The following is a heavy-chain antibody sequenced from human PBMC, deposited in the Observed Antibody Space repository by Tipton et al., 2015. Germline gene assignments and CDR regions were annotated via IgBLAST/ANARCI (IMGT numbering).Heavy chain of an antibody. J-gene: IGHJ4*02. D-gene: IGHD5-24*01. CDR2: IYHTGTS. CDR1: GVSVRTSPHY. V-gene: IGHV4-31*11. CDR3: ARDGYNSNYFDY. Sequence: TLSLTCDVSGVSVRTSPHYWAWIRQQPGQGLEWIGYIYHTGTSYYSPALRSRLLISLDTSRNHFSLDLTSVTAADTAVYYCARDGYNSNYFDYWGQGTLVTVSS.